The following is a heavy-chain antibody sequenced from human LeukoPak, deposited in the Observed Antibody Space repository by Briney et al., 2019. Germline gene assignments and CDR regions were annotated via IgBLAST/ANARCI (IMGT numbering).Heavy chain of an antibody. D-gene: IGHD4-17*01. V-gene: IGHV3-15*01. CDR3: TTVGGKYGDYEAFDI. Sequence: GGSLRLSCAASGFTFSNAWMSWVRQAPRKGLEWVGRIKSKTDGGTTDYAAPVKGRFTISRDDSKNTLYLQMNSLKTEDTAVYYCTTVGGKYGDYEAFDIWGQGTMVTVSS. CDR2: IKSKTDGGTT. J-gene: IGHJ3*02. CDR1: GFTFSNAW.